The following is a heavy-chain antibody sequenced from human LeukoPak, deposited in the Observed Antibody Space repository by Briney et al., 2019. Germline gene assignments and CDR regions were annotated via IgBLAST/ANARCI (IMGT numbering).Heavy chain of an antibody. D-gene: IGHD1-7*01. J-gene: IGHJ4*02. CDR3: ARDPDWNYVVDY. CDR1: GYTFTGYY. CDR2: INPNSGGT. Sequence: ASVKVSCKASGYTFTGYYMHWVRQAPGQGLEWMGRINPNSGGTNYAQKFQGRVTMTRDTSISTAYMELSRLRSDVTAVYYCARDPDWNYVVDYWGQGTLVTVSS. V-gene: IGHV1-2*06.